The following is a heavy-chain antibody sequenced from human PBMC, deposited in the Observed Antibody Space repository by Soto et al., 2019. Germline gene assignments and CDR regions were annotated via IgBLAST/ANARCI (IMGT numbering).Heavy chain of an antibody. Sequence: SETLSLTCTVSGGSISSGGYYWSWIRQHPGKGLEWIGYIYYSRSTYYNPSLKSRVTISVDTSKNQFSLKLSSVTAADTAVYYCARGRGVTAIEEYFQHWGQGTLVTVSS. CDR1: GGSISSGGYY. J-gene: IGHJ1*01. CDR3: ARGRGVTAIEEYFQH. V-gene: IGHV4-31*03. CDR2: IYYSRST. D-gene: IGHD2-21*02.